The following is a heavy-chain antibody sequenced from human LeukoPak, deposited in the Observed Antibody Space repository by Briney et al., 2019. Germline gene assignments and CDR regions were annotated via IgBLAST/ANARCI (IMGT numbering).Heavy chain of an antibody. D-gene: IGHD6-19*01. V-gene: IGHV4-34*01. J-gene: IGHJ5*02. Sequence: PSETLSLTCAVYGGSFSGYYWSWIRQPPGKGLEWIGEINHSGSTNYNPSLKSRVTISVDTSKNRFSLKLSSVTAADTAVYYCARHRIAVRFDPWGQGTLVTVSS. CDR1: GGSFSGYY. CDR2: INHSGST. CDR3: ARHRIAVRFDP.